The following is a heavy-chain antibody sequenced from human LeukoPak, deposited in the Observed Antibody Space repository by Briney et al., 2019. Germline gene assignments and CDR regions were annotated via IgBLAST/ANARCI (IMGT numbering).Heavy chain of an antibody. CDR1: GFTFSSYG. Sequence: PGGSLRLSCAASGFTFSSYGMHWVRQAPGKGLEWVAVISYDGSNEYYADSVKGRFTISRDNSKNTLYLQMNSLRAEDTAVYYCAKGGTYYYASGSPNPLYYWGQGTLVTVSS. J-gene: IGHJ4*02. V-gene: IGHV3-30*18. CDR2: ISYDGSNE. D-gene: IGHD3-10*01. CDR3: AKGGTYYYASGSPNPLYY.